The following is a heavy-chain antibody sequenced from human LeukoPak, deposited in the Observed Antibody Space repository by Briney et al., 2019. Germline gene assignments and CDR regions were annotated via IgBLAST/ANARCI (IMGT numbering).Heavy chain of an antibody. CDR2: INPNSGGT. J-gene: IGHJ4*02. CDR3: ARAVRAVAGPSSPRGY. D-gene: IGHD6-19*01. Sequence: ASVNVSCKASGYTFTGYYMHWVRQAPGQGLEWMGWINPNSGGTNYAQKFQGWVTMTRDTSISTAYMELSRLRSDDTAVYYCARAVRAVAGPSSPRGYWGQGTLVTVSS. V-gene: IGHV1-2*04. CDR1: GYTFTGYY.